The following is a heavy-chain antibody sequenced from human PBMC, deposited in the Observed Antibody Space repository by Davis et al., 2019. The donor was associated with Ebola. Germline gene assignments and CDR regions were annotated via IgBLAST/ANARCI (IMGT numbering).Heavy chain of an antibody. CDR3: ARQGYYDNSGYNWFDP. J-gene: IGHJ5*02. CDR2: IYPGDSDT. D-gene: IGHD3-22*01. CDR1: GDSFTSYW. V-gene: IGHV5-51*01. Sequence: GGSLRLSCKDSGDSFTSYWIAWVRQMPGKGLEWMGIIYPGDSDTRYGRSFQGQVTISVDKSLNTAYLQWSSLKALDTAMYYCARQGYYDNSGYNWFDPWGQGTLVTVSS.